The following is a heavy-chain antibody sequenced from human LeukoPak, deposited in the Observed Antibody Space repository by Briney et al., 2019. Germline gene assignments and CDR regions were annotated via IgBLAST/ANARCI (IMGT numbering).Heavy chain of an antibody. D-gene: IGHD3-3*01. CDR1: GYTFTGYY. V-gene: IGHV1-2*02. J-gene: IGHJ4*02. CDR3: ARAEYDFWSGYYTNPQLNFDY. CDR2: INPNSGGT. Sequence: GASVKVSCKASGYTFTGYYMHWVRQAPGQGLEWMGWINPNSGGTNYAQKFQGRVTMTRDTSISTAYMELSRLRSDDTAVYYCARAEYDFWSGYYTNPQLNFDYWGQGTLVTVSS.